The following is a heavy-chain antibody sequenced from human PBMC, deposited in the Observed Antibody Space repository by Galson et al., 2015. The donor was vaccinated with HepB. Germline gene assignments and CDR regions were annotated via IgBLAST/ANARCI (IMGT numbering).Heavy chain of an antibody. CDR3: AILFFPQQLVANWFDP. CDR1: GYTFTSYY. Sequence: SVKVSCKASGYTFTSYYMHWVRQAPGQGLEWMGIINPSGGSTSYAQKFQGRVTMTRDTSTSTVYMELSSLRSEDTAVYYCAILFFPQQLVANWFDPWGQGTLVTVSS. D-gene: IGHD6-13*01. V-gene: IGHV1-46*01. J-gene: IGHJ5*02. CDR2: INPSGGST.